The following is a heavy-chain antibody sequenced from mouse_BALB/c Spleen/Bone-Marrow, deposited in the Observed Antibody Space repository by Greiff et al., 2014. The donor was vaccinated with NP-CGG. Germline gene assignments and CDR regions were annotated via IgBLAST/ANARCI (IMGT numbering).Heavy chain of an antibody. Sequence: EVKLQESGAELVKPGASVKLSCTASGFNIKDTYMRWVKQRPEQGLEWIGRIDPANGNTKYDPNFQGKATITADTSSNTAYLQLSSLTSEDTAVYYCARVYPNAMDYWGQGTSVTVSS. J-gene: IGHJ4*01. D-gene: IGHD2-1*01. CDR1: GFNIKDTY. CDR2: IDPANGNT. V-gene: IGHV14-3*02. CDR3: ARVYPNAMDY.